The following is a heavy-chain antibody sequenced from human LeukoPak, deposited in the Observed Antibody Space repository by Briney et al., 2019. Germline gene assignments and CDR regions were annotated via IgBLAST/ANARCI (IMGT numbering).Heavy chain of an antibody. D-gene: IGHD1-26*01. V-gene: IGHV1-8*03. CDR2: MNPNSGNT. J-gene: IGHJ3*02. CDR3: ARDRRYSGSYRNDAFDI. Sequence: ASVKVSCEASGYTFTSYDINWVRQATGQGLEWMGWMNPNSGNTGYAQKFRGRVTITRNTSTSTAYMELSSLRSEDTAVYYCARDRRYSGSYRNDAFDIWGQGTMVTVSS. CDR1: GYTFTSYD.